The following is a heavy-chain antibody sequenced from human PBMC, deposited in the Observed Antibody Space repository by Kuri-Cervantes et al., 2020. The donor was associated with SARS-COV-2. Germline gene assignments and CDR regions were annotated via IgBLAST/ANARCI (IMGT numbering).Heavy chain of an antibody. Sequence: GGSLRLSCAASGFTFSSYWMGWVRQAPGKGLEWVANIKQDGSEKYYVDSVKGRFTISRDNAKNSLYLQTNSLRAEDTAVYYCARDEGPFQTTDIAVAGTTDVGPPTLFDYWGQGALVTVSS. J-gene: IGHJ4*02. CDR2: IKQDGSEK. CDR3: ARDEGPFQTTDIAVAGTTDVGPPTLFDY. D-gene: IGHD6-19*01. V-gene: IGHV3-7*01. CDR1: GFTFSSYW.